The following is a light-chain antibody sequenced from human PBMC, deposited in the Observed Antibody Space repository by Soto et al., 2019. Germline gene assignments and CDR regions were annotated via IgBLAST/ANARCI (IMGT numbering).Light chain of an antibody. CDR3: LQDHGFPLT. J-gene: IGKJ4*01. CDR2: AAS. CDR1: QDIRDD. V-gene: IGKV1-6*01. Sequence: AIEMTQSPSPLSASVGDRVTITCRATQDIRDDLGWYQQKPGKAPKLLIYAASSLHSEVPSRFSGSGSGTDFTLTISSLQPEDFATYFCLQDHGFPLTFGGGTKVEIK.